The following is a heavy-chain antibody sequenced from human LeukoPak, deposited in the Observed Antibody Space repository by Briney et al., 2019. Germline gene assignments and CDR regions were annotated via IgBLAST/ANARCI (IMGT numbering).Heavy chain of an antibody. CDR1: GYTLTELS. V-gene: IGHV1-24*01. D-gene: IGHD6-19*01. CDR3: ATLSDSSGWSCFDY. Sequence: ASVKVSCKVSGYTLTELSMHWVRQAPGKGLEWMGGFDPEDGETIYAQKFQGRVTMTEDTSTDTAYMELSSLRSEDTAVYYCATLSDSSGWSCFDYWGQGTLLTVSS. J-gene: IGHJ4*02. CDR2: FDPEDGET.